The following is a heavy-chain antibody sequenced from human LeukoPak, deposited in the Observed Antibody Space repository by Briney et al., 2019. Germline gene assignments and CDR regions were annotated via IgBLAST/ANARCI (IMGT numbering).Heavy chain of an antibody. D-gene: IGHD1-26*01. V-gene: IGHV3-33*06. J-gene: IGHJ4*02. CDR1: GFTFSSYG. CDR3: AKDPRWDTNYYFDY. CDR2: IWYDGSNK. Sequence: PGRSLRLSCAASGFTFSSYGMLWVRQAPGKGLEWVAVIWYDGSNKYYADSVKGRFTISRDNSKNTLYLQMNSLRAEDTAVYYCAKDPRWDTNYYFDYWGQGTLVTVSS.